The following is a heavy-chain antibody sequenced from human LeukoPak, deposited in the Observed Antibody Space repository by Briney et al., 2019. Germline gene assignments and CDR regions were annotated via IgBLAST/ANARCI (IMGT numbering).Heavy chain of an antibody. J-gene: IGHJ6*03. Sequence: SETLSLTRTVSGGSISSSSYYWRWIRQPPGKWLEWIGSIYYSGDTYYNPSVKSRRVTISVDTSKNQFSLRLSSVAAADTAVYYCERDQWHYYYYMGVWGKGSTVTVSS. D-gene: IGHD6-19*01. CDR3: ERDQWHYYYYMGV. V-gene: IGHV4-39*02. CDR2: IYYSGDT. CDR1: GGSISSSSYY.